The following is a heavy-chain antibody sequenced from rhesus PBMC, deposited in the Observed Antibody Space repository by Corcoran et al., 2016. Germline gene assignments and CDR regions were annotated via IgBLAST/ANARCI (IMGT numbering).Heavy chain of an antibody. D-gene: IGHD5-12*01. Sequence: QVQLQESGPGLVKPSETLSLTCTVSGGSISGYYWSWIRQPPGKGLEWIGNIDGNSAATNYPPSLQSRVTISKDTSKNQFSLKLSSVTAADTAVYYCARATATVTFDYWGQGVLVTVSS. CDR1: GGSISGYY. J-gene: IGHJ4*01. CDR3: ARATATVTFDY. CDR2: IDGNSAAT. V-gene: IGHV4-81*01.